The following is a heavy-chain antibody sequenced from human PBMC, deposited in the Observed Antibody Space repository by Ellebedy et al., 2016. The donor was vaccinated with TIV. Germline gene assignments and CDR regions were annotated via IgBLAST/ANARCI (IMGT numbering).Heavy chain of an antibody. V-gene: IGHV4-39*07. CDR1: GFSLSTSGM. J-gene: IGHJ4*02. CDR2: INHSGST. D-gene: IGHD3-10*01. CDR3: GLTQRGSGSYYDY. Sequence: SGPTLVKPTQTLTLTCTFSGFSLSTSGMCVSWIRQPPGKGLEWIGEINHSGSTNYNPSLKSRVTISVDTSKNQFSLKLSSVTAADTAVYYCGLTQRGSGSYYDYWGQGTLVTVSS.